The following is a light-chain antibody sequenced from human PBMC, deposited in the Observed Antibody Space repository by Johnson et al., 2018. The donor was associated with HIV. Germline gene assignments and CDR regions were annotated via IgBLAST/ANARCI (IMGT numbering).Light chain of an antibody. CDR3: GTWDSSLSAYV. J-gene: IGLJ1*01. CDR1: SSNIGNHY. V-gene: IGLV1-51*01. CDR2: DNN. Sequence: QSVLTQPPSVSAAPGQKVTISCSGTSSNIGNHYVSWYQLLPGTAPKLLIYDNNQRPSGISDRFSVSKSGTSATLGITGLQTGDEADYYCGTWDSSLSAYVFGTGTKVTVL.